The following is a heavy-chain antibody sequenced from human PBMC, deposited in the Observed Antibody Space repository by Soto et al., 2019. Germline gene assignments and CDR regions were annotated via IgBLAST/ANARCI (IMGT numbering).Heavy chain of an antibody. V-gene: IGHV3-23*01. J-gene: IGHJ4*02. CDR3: AKGVIEAAFDY. Sequence: GSLRLSCGSYGFTFSRYAMSWVRQAPGKGLEWVSAISGSGGSTYYADSVKGRFTISRDNSKNTLYLQMNSLRAEDTAVYCCAKGVIEAAFDYWGQGTLVTVSS. CDR2: ISGSGGST. D-gene: IGHD3-16*02. CDR1: GFTFSRYA.